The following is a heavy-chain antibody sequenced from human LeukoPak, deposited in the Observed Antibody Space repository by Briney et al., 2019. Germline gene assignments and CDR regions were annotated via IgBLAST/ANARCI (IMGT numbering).Heavy chain of an antibody. V-gene: IGHV1-69*04. CDR1: GGTFSSYA. CDR2: IIPIFGIA. CDR3: ASENSSGQGGGANWFDP. Sequence: GASVKVSCKASGGTFSSYAISWVRQAPGQGLEWMGRIIPIFGIANYAQKFQGRVTITADKSTSTAYMELSSLRSEDTAVYCCASENSSGQGGGANWFDPWGQGTLVTVSS. D-gene: IGHD6-19*01. J-gene: IGHJ5*02.